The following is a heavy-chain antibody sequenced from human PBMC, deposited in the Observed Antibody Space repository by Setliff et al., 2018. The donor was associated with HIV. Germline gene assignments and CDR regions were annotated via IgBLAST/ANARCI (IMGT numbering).Heavy chain of an antibody. CDR2: ISVYNGNT. J-gene: IGHJ6*03. CDR1: GYTSSDYG. Sequence: ASVKVSCKTSGYTSSDYGITWVRQAPGQGLAWMGWISVYNGNTNYAQKFQGRLSMSTASSTRTANMFLRSLRYDDTAVYYCARTPRIMVTLKGEYYYYYMDVWGKGTTVTVSS. V-gene: IGHV1-18*01. CDR3: ARTPRIMVTLKGEYYYYYMDV. D-gene: IGHD2-8*01.